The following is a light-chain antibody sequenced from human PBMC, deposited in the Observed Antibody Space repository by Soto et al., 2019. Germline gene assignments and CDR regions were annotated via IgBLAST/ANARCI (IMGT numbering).Light chain of an antibody. J-gene: IGLJ2*01. CDR2: GYN. CDR3: QSYDSSLSVHVV. Sequence: QSVLTQPPSVSGAPGQRVSISCTGSTSNIGAPYDVHWYQQLPGTAPKLLIYGYNNRPSGVPDRFSGSKSGTSASLAITGLQAEDEADYYCQSYDSSLSVHVVFGGGTQLTVL. V-gene: IGLV1-40*01. CDR1: TSNIGAPYD.